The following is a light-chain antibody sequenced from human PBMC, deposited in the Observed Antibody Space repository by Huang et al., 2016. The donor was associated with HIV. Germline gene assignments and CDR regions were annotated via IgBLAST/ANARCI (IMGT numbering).Light chain of an antibody. CDR2: AAY. V-gene: IGKV1-39*01. Sequence: DIQMTQSPSSLSASVGGRVTISCRSSQSFSSSLNWYQQRPGKAPKLLIYAAYSLQSGVPSRFSGSGSGTDFSLTINSLQPEDFATYYCQQSDSTPYTFGQGTKLEIK. J-gene: IGKJ2*01. CDR3: QQSDSTPYT. CDR1: QSFSSS.